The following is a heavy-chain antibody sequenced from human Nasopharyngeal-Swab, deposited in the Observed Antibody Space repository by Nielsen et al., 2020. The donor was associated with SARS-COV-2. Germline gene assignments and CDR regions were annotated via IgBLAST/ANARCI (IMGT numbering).Heavy chain of an antibody. Sequence: GGSLRLSCAASGFTFSTYAMYWVRQPPAKGLEWVSIISGSGGSTYYADSVKGRFTISRDNSKNTLYPQMNSLRAEDTAVYYCAKRDDYYESSGLGDWGQGTLVTVSS. CDR3: AKRDDYYESSGLGD. CDR2: ISGSGGST. V-gene: IGHV3-23*01. CDR1: GFTFSTYA. D-gene: IGHD3-22*01. J-gene: IGHJ4*02.